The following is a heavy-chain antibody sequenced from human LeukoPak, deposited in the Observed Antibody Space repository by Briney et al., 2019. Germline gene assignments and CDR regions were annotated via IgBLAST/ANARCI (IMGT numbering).Heavy chain of an antibody. V-gene: IGHV4-31*03. CDR1: GGSISSGGYY. J-gene: IGHJ5*02. D-gene: IGHD3-10*01. CDR2: IYYSGST. CDR3: AGSMVRGAGGFDP. Sequence: SQTLSLTCTVSGGSISSGGYYWSWIRQHPGKGLEWIGYIYYSGSTYYNPSLKSRVTISVDTSKNQFSLKLSSVTAADTAVYYCAGSMVRGAGGFDPWGQGTLVTVSS.